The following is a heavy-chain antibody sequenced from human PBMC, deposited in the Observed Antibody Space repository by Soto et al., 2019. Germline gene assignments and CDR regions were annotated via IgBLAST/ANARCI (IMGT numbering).Heavy chain of an antibody. Sequence: PSETLSLTCTVSGGSIGTYYWNWIRQSPGKGLEWIGYIFYSGSTNYNPSLKSRLTLSVDTSKNQFSLKLSSVTAADTAVYYCARTYYDFWSGYSYYYYGMDVWGQGTTVTVSS. CDR2: IFYSGST. CDR3: ARTYYDFWSGYSYYYYGMDV. V-gene: IGHV4-59*12. D-gene: IGHD3-3*01. CDR1: GGSIGTYY. J-gene: IGHJ6*02.